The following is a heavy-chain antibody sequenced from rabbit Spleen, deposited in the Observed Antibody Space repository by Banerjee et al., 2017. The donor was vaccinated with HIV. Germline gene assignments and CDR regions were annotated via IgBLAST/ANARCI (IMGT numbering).Heavy chain of an antibody. J-gene: IGHJ6*01. Sequence: QEQLEESGGGLVKPEGSLTLTCKASGFSFSDKAVMCWVRQAPGKGLEWIACIDIGSSGFTYFATWAKGRFTISKTSSTTVTLQMTSLTAADTATYFCARDSGTSFSSYGMDLWGPGTLVTVS. CDR2: IDIGSSGFT. D-gene: IGHD8-1*01. V-gene: IGHV1S45*01. CDR1: GFSFSDKAV. CDR3: ARDSGTSFSSYGMDL.